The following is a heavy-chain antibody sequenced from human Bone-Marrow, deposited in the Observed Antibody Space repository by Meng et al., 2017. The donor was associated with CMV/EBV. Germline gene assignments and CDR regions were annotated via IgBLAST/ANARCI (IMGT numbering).Heavy chain of an antibody. V-gene: IGHV1-46*01. D-gene: IGHD2-2*01. Sequence: ASVKVSCKASGYTFTSYYLHWIRQAPGQGLEWMGIVNPAGGDATYARTFEGRVTMTRDTSTGTVYLELSRLTPEDTAVYYCARGVVVPAAMYLPHYYYGMDVWGQGTTVTVSS. CDR3: ARGVVVPAAMYLPHYYYGMDV. CDR1: GYTFTSYY. CDR2: VNPAGGDA. J-gene: IGHJ6*02.